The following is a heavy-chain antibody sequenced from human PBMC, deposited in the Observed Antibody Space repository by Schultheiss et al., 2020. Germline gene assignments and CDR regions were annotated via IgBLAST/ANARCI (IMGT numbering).Heavy chain of an antibody. CDR1: GFTFANYA. J-gene: IGHJ6*03. Sequence: GGSLRLSCVASGFTFANYAMTWVRQAPGKGLEWVSSNTGSGRVTYYADSVTGRFTISRDNSQNTLYLQIDSLRAEDTAVYYCARDTIAAAAASYYYYYMDVWGKGTTVTVSS. CDR3: ARDTIAAAAASYYYYYMDV. V-gene: IGHV3-23*01. CDR2: NTGSGRVT. D-gene: IGHD6-13*01.